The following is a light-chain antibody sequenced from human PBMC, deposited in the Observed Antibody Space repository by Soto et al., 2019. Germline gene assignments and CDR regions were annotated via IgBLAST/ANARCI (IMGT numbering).Light chain of an antibody. CDR1: QSVSSNY. J-gene: IGKJ4*01. CDR3: HQDASSPLT. V-gene: IGKV3-20*01. Sequence: EIVLTQSPGTLSLSPGERAALSCRASQSVSSNYLAWYQQKPGQAPRLLIYGASSRATGIPDRFSGSGSGTDFTLTISTLEPEDSAVYYCHQDASSPLTFGGGTKVEIK. CDR2: GAS.